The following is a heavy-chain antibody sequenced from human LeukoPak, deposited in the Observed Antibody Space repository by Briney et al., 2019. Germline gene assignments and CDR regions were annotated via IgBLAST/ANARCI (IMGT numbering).Heavy chain of an antibody. V-gene: IGHV1-8*02. CDR3: VVGFLGGDYFDY. J-gene: IGHJ4*02. CDR2: MNPNSGNT. D-gene: IGHD2/OR15-2a*01. CDR1: GYTFTSYY. Sequence: GASVKVSCKASGYTFTSYYMHWVRQAPGQGLEWMGWMNPNSGNTGYAQKFQGRVTMTRNTSISTAYMELSSLRSEDTAVYYCVVGFLGGDYFDYWGQGTLVTVSS.